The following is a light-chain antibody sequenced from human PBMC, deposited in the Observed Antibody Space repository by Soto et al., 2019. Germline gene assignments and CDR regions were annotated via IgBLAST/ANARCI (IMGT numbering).Light chain of an antibody. V-gene: IGKV3-15*01. CDR3: QQYMNWPPWT. J-gene: IGKJ1*01. CDR2: GAS. CDR1: LTVSRN. Sequence: ETVMTQSPGTLSVAPGERATLSCRASLTVSRNLAWYQQKPGQAPRLLIYGASTRATGIPDRFSGSGAGTEFTLTISSLQTEDSAIYYCQQYMNWPPWTLGQGTRVEI.